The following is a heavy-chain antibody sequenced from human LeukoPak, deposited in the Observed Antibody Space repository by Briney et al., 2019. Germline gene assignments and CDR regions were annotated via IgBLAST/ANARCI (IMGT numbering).Heavy chain of an antibody. CDR1: GFSFSNAW. J-gene: IGHJ4*02. V-gene: IGHV3-15*01. CDR3: ARALLSDVDY. D-gene: IGHD2-21*01. Sequence: GGSLRLSCVASGFSFSNAWMSWVRQAPGKGLEWVGRIKSRSDGGTTDYAAPVKGRFTISRDDSKNTLYVQMNSLRAEDTAVYYCARALLSDVDYWGQGTLVTVSS. CDR2: IKSRSDGGTT.